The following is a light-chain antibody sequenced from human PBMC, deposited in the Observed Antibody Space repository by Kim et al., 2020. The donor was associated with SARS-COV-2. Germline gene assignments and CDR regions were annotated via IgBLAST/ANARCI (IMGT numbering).Light chain of an antibody. Sequence: STTISCIGTSSDIGASNWVAWYQQHPGKVPKLIIYNVSRRPSGVSNRFSGFQSGNTASLTISGLQAEDETDYYCSSYTANNIFYVFGTGTKVTVL. CDR3: SSYTANNIFYV. J-gene: IGLJ1*01. CDR1: SSDIGASNW. CDR2: NVS. V-gene: IGLV2-14*03.